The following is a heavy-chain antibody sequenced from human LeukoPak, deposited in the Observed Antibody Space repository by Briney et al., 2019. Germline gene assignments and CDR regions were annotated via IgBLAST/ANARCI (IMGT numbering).Heavy chain of an antibody. D-gene: IGHD3-16*01. CDR3: ARVSPKTLRFDP. J-gene: IGHJ5*02. V-gene: IGHV4-59*01. Sequence: SETLSLTCTVSGGSISSYYWSWIRQPAGKGLEWIGYIYYSGSTNYNPSLKSRVTISVDTSKNQFSLKLSSVTAADTAVYYCARVSPKTLRFDPWGQGTLVTVSS. CDR2: IYYSGST. CDR1: GGSISSYY.